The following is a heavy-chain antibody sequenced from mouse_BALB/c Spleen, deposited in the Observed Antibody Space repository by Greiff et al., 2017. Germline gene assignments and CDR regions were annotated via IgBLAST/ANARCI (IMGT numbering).Heavy chain of an antibody. J-gene: IGHJ4*01. D-gene: IGHD1-1*01. CDR3: ARGVDAMDY. V-gene: IGHV1-14*01. CDR1: GYTFTSYV. CDR2: INPYNDGT. Sequence: VHVKQSGPELVKPGASVKMSCKASGYTFTSYVMHWVKQKPGQGLEWIGYINPYNDGTKYNEKFKGKATLTSDKSSSTAYMELSSLTSEDSAVYYCARGVDAMDYWGQGTSVTVSS.